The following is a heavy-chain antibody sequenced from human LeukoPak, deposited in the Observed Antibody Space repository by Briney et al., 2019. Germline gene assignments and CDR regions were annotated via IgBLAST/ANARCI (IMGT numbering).Heavy chain of an antibody. Sequence: GGSLRLSCAASGFTFSSYNMNWVRQAPGKGLEWVSSITSDSRYMYYADSVKGRFTISRDNAKNSLYLQMNSLRAEDAALYFCARVGGSGWYLDYWGQGTLVTVSS. V-gene: IGHV3-21*01. CDR2: ITSDSRYM. D-gene: IGHD6-19*01. CDR3: ARVGGSGWYLDY. CDR1: GFTFSSYN. J-gene: IGHJ4*02.